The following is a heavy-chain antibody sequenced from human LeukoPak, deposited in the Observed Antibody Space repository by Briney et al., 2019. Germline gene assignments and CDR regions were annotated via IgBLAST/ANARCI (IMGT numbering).Heavy chain of an antibody. D-gene: IGHD5-18*01. CDR2: ISGSGGST. CDR3: AKDMRGGDTAMLAPDY. Sequence: GGSLRLSCAPSGFTFSSYAMSWVRQAPGKGLEWVSAISGSGGSTYYADSVKGRFTISRDNSKNTLYLQMNSLRAEDTAVYYCAKDMRGGDTAMLAPDYWGQGTLVTVSS. CDR1: GFTFSSYA. V-gene: IGHV3-23*01. J-gene: IGHJ4*02.